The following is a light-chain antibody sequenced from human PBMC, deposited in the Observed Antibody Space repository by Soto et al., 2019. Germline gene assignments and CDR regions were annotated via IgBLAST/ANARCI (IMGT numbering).Light chain of an antibody. V-gene: IGLV2-14*01. CDR3: SSYTASTTWV. CDR1: NSDVGGYNY. J-gene: IGLJ3*02. CDR2: EVS. Sequence: QSALTQPPPVSGSPGQSIAISCTGTNSDVGGYNYVSWYQHHPGKAPKLMIYEVSNRPSGVSNRFSGSKSGNTASLTISGLQAEDEADYYCSSYTASTTWVFGGGTKVTVL.